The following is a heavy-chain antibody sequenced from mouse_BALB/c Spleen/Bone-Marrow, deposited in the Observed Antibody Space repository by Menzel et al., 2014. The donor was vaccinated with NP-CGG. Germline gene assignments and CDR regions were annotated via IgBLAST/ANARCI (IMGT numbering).Heavy chain of an antibody. CDR3: ARGDFFDY. CDR2: INPTTGYT. J-gene: IGHJ2*01. Sequence: VQLQQSAAELARPGASVKMSCKASGYTFTSYTMHWVKQRPGQGLEWIGYINPTTGYTDYNQNSKDKTSLTADNSSSTAYMQLSSLTSEDSAVYYCARGDFFDYWGQGTTLTVSS. V-gene: IGHV1-4*02. CDR1: GYTFTSYT.